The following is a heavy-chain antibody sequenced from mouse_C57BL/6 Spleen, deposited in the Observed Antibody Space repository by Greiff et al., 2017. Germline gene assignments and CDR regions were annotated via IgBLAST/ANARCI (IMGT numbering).Heavy chain of an antibody. J-gene: IGHJ2*01. CDR1: GFNIKDYY. CDR3: ARDYDYAWEFDY. D-gene: IGHD2-4*01. V-gene: IGHV14-2*01. CDR2: IDPEDGET. Sequence: EVQLQQSGAELVKPGASVKLSCTASGFNIKDYYMHWVKQRTEQGLEWIGRIDPEDGETKYAPKFQGKATLTADTSSNTAYLPLSSLTSEDTAVYYCARDYDYAWEFDYWGQGTTLTVSS.